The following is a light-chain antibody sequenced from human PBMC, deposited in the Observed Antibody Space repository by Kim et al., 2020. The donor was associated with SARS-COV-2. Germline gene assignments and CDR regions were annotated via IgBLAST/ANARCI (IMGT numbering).Light chain of an antibody. CDR3: SSYSSTSSLYV. V-gene: IGLV2-14*03. Sequence: QSITISCTGTSSDVGGYNYVYWYQQHPGKAPQIMIYDVTNRPSGVSDRFSGSKSGSTASLTISGLQTEDEADYYCSSYSSTSSLYVFGSGTKVTVL. CDR1: SSDVGGYNY. J-gene: IGLJ1*01. CDR2: DVT.